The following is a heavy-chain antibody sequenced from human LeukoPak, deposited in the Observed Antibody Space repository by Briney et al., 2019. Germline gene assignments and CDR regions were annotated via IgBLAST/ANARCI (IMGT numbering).Heavy chain of an antibody. D-gene: IGHD3-10*01. CDR3: ASITYLMVRGPYPQ. CDR1: GFTFSSYT. J-gene: IGHJ4*02. V-gene: IGHV3-21*01. Sequence: PGGSLRLSCAASGFTFSSYTMNWVRQAPGKGLELVSSISSSSSYIYYADSVKGRFTISRDNAKNSLYLQMNSLRAEDTAVYYCASITYLMVRGPYPQWGQGTLVTVSS. CDR2: ISSSSSYI.